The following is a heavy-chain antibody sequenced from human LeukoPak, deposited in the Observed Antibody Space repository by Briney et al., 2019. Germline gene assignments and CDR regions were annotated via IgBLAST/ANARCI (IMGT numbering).Heavy chain of an antibody. CDR1: GYNFYKFG. CDR3: ARDTPQHLKRYDY. Sequence: ASVKVSCKASGYNFYKFGIAWVRQAPGQGLEWMGWINTQNGNTKYAQQYQGRATMTTDTSTSTVYMELRSLRSDDTAVYFCARDTPQHLKRYDYWGQGTQVTVSS. D-gene: IGHD6-13*01. J-gene: IGHJ4*02. CDR2: INTQNGNT. V-gene: IGHV1-18*01.